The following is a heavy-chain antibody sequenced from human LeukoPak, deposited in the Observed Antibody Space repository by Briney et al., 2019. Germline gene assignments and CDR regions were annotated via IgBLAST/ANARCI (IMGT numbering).Heavy chain of an antibody. CDR2: IYYSGST. CDR3: AKSVVPAAGGSYDAFDI. Sequence: SQPLSLTCTVSGGSISSGDYYWSWIRQPPGKGLEWIGYIYYSGSTYYNPSLKSRVTISVDTSKNLFSRKLSCVTAPDTAVYYCAKSVVPAAGGSYDAFDIWGQGTMVTVSS. CDR1: GGSISSGDYY. V-gene: IGHV4-30-4*08. D-gene: IGHD2-2*01. J-gene: IGHJ3*02.